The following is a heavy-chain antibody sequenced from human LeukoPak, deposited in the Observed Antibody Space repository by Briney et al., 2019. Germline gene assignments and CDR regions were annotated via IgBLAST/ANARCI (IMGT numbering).Heavy chain of an antibody. Sequence: SETLSLTCTVSGGYIITSGHYWGWIRQPPGKGLEWIGYIYYSGSTNYNPSLKSRVTISVDTSKNQFSLKLSSVTAADTAVYYCARVGDWFDPWGQGTLVTVSS. CDR3: ARVGDWFDP. CDR1: GGYIITSGHY. V-gene: IGHV4-61*08. D-gene: IGHD2-15*01. CDR2: IYYSGST. J-gene: IGHJ5*02.